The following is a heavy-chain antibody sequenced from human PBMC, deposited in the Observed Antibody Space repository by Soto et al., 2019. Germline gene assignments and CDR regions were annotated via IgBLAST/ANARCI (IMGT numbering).Heavy chain of an antibody. V-gene: IGHV3-7*03. D-gene: IGHD3-3*01. CDR1: GFTLSNFY. CDR3: ARDWTAGSYDY. Sequence: GGSLRLSCAASGFTLSNFYMTWVRQAPGKGLEWVANIKGDGSDKYYVDSVKGRFTISRDNAKNLMYLQMNSLRAEDTAVYYCARDWTAGSYDYWGQGTLVTVSS. CDR2: IKGDGSDK. J-gene: IGHJ4*02.